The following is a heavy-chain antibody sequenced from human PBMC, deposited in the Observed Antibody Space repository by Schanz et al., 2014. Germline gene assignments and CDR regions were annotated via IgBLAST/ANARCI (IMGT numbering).Heavy chain of an antibody. V-gene: IGHV3-21*04. CDR1: GFTFSSYS. J-gene: IGHJ6*02. CDR2: ISSSSSYI. Sequence: EVQLVESGGGLVKPGGSLRLSCAASGFTFSSYSMNWVRQAPGKGLEWVSSISSSSSYIYYADSVKGRFTISRDNARNSLYLHMNTLGAEDTAVYYCAKARRKSNCSGGRCFHYSYYGMDVWGQGTTVTVSS. D-gene: IGHD2-15*01. CDR3: AKARRKSNCSGGRCFHYSYYGMDV.